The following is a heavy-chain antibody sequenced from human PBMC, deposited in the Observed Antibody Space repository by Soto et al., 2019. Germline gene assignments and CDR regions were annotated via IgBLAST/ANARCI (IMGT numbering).Heavy chain of an antibody. CDR2: ISISSRTI. D-gene: IGHD6-13*01. Sequence: GGSLRLACAASGFTFRSYSMNWVRQAPGKGLECVSYISISSRTIYYADSVKGRFTISRDDAKNSLYLQMNSLRDEDTSVYYCARDNGIAGSFDPWGQGTLVTVSS. J-gene: IGHJ5*02. V-gene: IGHV3-48*02. CDR3: ARDNGIAGSFDP. CDR1: GFTFRSYS.